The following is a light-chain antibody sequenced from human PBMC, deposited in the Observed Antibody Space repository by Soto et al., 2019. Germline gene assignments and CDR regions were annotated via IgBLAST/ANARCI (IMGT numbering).Light chain of an antibody. Sequence: QSALTQPASVAGSPGQSITISCTGTSSVVGAYDYVSWYQQHPGKPPKLMIYDVNNRPSGVSRRFSGSKSGNTASLTISGLQAEDEADYYCNSYSTSTSYVFGTGTKVTVL. CDR1: SSVVGAYDY. CDR3: NSYSTSTSYV. CDR2: DVN. J-gene: IGLJ1*01. V-gene: IGLV2-14*01.